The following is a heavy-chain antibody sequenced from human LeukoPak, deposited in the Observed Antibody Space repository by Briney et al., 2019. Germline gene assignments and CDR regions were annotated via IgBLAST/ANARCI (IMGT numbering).Heavy chain of an antibody. CDR2: ISYDGSNK. J-gene: IGHJ4*02. CDR3: ARDDNIYYYDSSGYPGYFDY. CDR1: GFTFSSYA. D-gene: IGHD3-22*01. Sequence: GGPLRLSCAASGFTFSSYAMHWVRQAPGKGLEWVAVISYDGSNKYYADSVKGRFTISRDNSKNTLYLQMNSLRAEDTAVYYCARDDNIYYYDSSGYPGYFDYWGQGTLVTVSS. V-gene: IGHV3-30-3*01.